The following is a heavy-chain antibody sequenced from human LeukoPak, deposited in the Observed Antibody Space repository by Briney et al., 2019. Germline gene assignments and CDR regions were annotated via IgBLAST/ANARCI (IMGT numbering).Heavy chain of an antibody. Sequence: ASVKLSCKASGYTFTGYYIHWGRQAPGQGLEWMAWINLDSGDSYRSPEFPPRATMTRSTSISTASMEVSSMTCDDTAVYYSPTVVATAFMYCGHGTLV. J-gene: IGHJ4*01. CDR3: PTVVATAFMY. CDR1: GYTFTGYY. D-gene: IGHD5-12*01. CDR2: INLDSGDS. V-gene: IGHV1-2*02.